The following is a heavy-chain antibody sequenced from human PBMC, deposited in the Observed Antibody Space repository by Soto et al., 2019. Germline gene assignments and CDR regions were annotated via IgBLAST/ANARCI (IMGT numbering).Heavy chain of an antibody. CDR3: ARINDYGNFIDY. CDR1: GFTFSTYA. V-gene: IGHV3-23*01. Sequence: GGSLRLSCAASGFTFSTYAMSWVRQAPGKGLEWVSAISGGGGSTYYSDSVKGRFTISRDNSKNTLYLQVNSLRAEDTAVYYCARINDYGNFIDYWGQGTLVTVSS. J-gene: IGHJ4*02. CDR2: ISGGGGST. D-gene: IGHD4-17*01.